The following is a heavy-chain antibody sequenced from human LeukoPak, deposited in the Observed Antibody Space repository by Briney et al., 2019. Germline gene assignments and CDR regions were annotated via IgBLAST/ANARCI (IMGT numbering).Heavy chain of an antibody. CDR3: AKSPRSAADNWFDP. CDR1: GFTLSTYA. D-gene: IGHD6-13*01. J-gene: IGHJ5*02. Sequence: GASLRLSCAASGFTLSTYAMNWVRQAPGKGLEWVSGISAGGGSTYYADSVKGRFTISRDNSKNTLYLQMNSLTVEDTAVYYCAKSPRSAADNWFDPWGQGTLVTVSS. V-gene: IGHV3-23*01. CDR2: ISAGGGST.